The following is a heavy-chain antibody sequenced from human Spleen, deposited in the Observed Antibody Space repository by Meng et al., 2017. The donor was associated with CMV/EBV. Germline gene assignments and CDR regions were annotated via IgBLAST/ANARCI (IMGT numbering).Heavy chain of an antibody. Sequence: TCTVANGSISSGGYCWTWIRQWPGQGLEWVGYICCSGTTYYNPALESRLTISVDTSKNQFSLKVSSVTAADTAVYYCARSPGYSFDYWGRGNLVTVSS. J-gene: IGHJ4*02. V-gene: IGHV4-31*03. CDR1: NGSISSGGYC. CDR2: ICCSGTT. D-gene: IGHD2-15*01. CDR3: ARSPGYSFDY.